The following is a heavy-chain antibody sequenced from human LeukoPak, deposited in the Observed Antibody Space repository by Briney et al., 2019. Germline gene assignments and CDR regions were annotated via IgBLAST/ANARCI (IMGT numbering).Heavy chain of an antibody. J-gene: IGHJ4*02. D-gene: IGHD6-19*01. CDR1: GGSISSGSYY. CDR3: ASDDSSGDY. CDR2: IYTSGST. Sequence: SQTLSLTCTVSGGSISSGSYYWSWIRQPPGKGLEWIGRIYTSGSTNYNPSLKSRVTISVDTSKNQLSLKLSSVTAADTAVYYCASDDSSGDYWGQGTLVTVSS. V-gene: IGHV4-61*02.